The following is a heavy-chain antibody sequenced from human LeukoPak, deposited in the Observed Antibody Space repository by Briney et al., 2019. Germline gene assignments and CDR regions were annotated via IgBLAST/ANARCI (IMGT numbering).Heavy chain of an antibody. V-gene: IGHV1-69*01. CDR3: ARGKLNNYFDY. CDR2: IIPIFGTT. Sequence: GASVKVSCKASGGTFSRYAISWVRQAPGQGLEWMGGIIPIFGTTNYAQKFQGRVTITADDSTSTAYMELSSLRSEDTAVYYCARGKLNNYFDYWGQGTLVTVSS. CDR1: GGTFSRYA. D-gene: IGHD1-7*01. J-gene: IGHJ4*02.